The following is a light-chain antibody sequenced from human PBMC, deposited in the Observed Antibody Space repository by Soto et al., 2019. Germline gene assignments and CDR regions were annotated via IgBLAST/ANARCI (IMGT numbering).Light chain of an antibody. CDR3: QQYNNWPRT. CDR1: QSVNSH. J-gene: IGKJ1*01. Sequence: EIVMTQSPATLSGSPGERATLSCRASQSVNSHLAWSHQKPGQAPRLLIYGASTRATGIPARFSGSGSGTEFTLTISSLQSEDFAVYYCQQYNNWPRTFGQGTKVEIK. V-gene: IGKV3-15*01. CDR2: GAS.